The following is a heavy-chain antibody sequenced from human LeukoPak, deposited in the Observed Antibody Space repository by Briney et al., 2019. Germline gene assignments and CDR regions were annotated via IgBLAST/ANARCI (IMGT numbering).Heavy chain of an antibody. J-gene: IGHJ4*02. CDR3: ARVSGQLVSDLDY. CDR2: IYYSGSS. CDR1: GGSINNGGYY. D-gene: IGHD6-6*01. Sequence: SETLSLTCTVSGGSINNGGYYWSWIRQHPGKGLEWIGYIYYSGSSYYNPSLRSRVTISVDTSKNHFSLKLSSVTAADTAVYYCARVSGQLVSDLDYWGQGTLVTVSS. V-gene: IGHV4-31*03.